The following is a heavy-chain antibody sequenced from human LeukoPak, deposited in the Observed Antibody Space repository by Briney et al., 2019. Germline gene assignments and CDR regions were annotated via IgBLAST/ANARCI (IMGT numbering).Heavy chain of an antibody. V-gene: IGHV4-31*03. Sequence: SQTLSLTCTVSGGSISSGGYYWSWIRQHPEKGLEWIGYIYYSGSTYYNPSLKSRVTMSVDTSRNQFSLKLSSVTAADTAVYYCTRGSDGEYDSWGQGTLVTVSS. CDR2: IYYSGST. CDR3: TRGSDGEYDS. D-gene: IGHD5-24*01. J-gene: IGHJ4*02. CDR1: GGSISSGGYY.